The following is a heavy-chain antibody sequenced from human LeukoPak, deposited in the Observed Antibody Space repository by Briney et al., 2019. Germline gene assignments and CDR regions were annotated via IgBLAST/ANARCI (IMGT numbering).Heavy chain of an antibody. CDR1: GFTFSGYA. D-gene: IGHD4-17*01. J-gene: IGHJ4*02. Sequence: GGSLRLSCAASGFTFSGYAMHWVRQSPGKGLEWVPVMSYDGSNKYYADSVKGRFTISRDNSKNTLYLQMNSLRAEDTAVYYCARETGSAVGSTDFDYWGQGTLVTVSS. CDR2: MSYDGSNK. V-gene: IGHV3-30-3*01. CDR3: ARETGSAVGSTDFDY.